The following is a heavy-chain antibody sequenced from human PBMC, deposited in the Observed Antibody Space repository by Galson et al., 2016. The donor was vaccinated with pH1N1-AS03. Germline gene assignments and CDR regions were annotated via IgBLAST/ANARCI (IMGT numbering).Heavy chain of an antibody. J-gene: IGHJ6*02. CDR1: GLTFSNAW. CDR3: TTDDGPYYGLDV. Sequence: SLRLSCAASGLTFSNAWMSWVRQAPGKGLEWVGRLRSKFDGGTADYAAPVKGRFTISRDDSKKMLYLQMNNLKTEDTAMYYCTTDDGPYYGLDVWGQGTTVTVSS. CDR2: LRSKFDGGTA. D-gene: IGHD5-24*01. V-gene: IGHV3-15*01.